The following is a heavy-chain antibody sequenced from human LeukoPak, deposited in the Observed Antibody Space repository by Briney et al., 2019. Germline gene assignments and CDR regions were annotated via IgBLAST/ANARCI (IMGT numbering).Heavy chain of an antibody. J-gene: IGHJ4*02. CDR3: ARGGDGYNL. V-gene: IGHV1-69*04. Sequence: ASVKVPCKASGGTFSSYAISWVRQAPGQGLEWMGRIIPILGIANYAQKFQGRVTITADKSTSTAYMELSSLRSEDTAVYYRARGGDGYNLWGQGTLVTVSS. CDR2: IIPILGIA. CDR1: GGTFSSYA. D-gene: IGHD5-24*01.